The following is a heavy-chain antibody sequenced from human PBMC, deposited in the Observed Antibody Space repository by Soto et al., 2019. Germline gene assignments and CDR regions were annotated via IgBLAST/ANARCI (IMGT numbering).Heavy chain of an antibody. CDR1: GFTFSDYY. D-gene: IGHD3-9*01. J-gene: IGHJ3*02. CDR3: ARDADILTGSDAFDI. V-gene: IGHV3-11*05. Sequence: WGSLRLSCAASGFTFSDYYMSWIRQAPGKGLEWVSYIGSSSSYTNYADSVKGRFTISRDNAKNSLYLQMNSLRAEDTAVYYCARDADILTGSDAFDIWGQGTMVTVSS. CDR2: IGSSSSYT.